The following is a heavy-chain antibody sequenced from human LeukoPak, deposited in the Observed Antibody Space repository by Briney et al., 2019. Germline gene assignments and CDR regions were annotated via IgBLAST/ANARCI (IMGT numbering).Heavy chain of an antibody. CDR1: GGSISSYY. V-gene: IGHV4-59*08. CDR3: ARLQLERRDAFDI. CDR2: IYYSGST. Sequence: SETLSLTCTVSGGSISSYYWSWIRQPPGKGLEWIGYIYYSGSTNYNPSLKSRVTISVDTSKNQFSLKLSSVTAADTAVYYCARLQLERRDAFDIWGQGTMVTVSS. D-gene: IGHD1-1*01. J-gene: IGHJ3*02.